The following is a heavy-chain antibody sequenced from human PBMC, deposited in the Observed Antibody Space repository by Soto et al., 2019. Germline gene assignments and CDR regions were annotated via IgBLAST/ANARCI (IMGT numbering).Heavy chain of an antibody. V-gene: IGHV4-30-2*01. Sequence: PSETLSLTCAVSGGSISSGGYSWSWIRQPPGKGLEWIGYIYHSGSTYYNPSLKSRVTISRDNSKNTLYLQMNNLRAEDTAVYYCATDYSFDYWGQGTLVTVSS. CDR1: GGSISSGGYS. CDR2: IYHSGST. J-gene: IGHJ4*02. CDR3: ATDYSFDY.